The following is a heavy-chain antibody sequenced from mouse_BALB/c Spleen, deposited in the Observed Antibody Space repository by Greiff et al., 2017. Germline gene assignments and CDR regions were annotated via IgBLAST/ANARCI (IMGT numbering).Heavy chain of an antibody. CDR2: INPSNGGT. CDR3: TRSSYAMDY. V-gene: IGHV1S81*02. Sequence: QVHVMQSGAELVKPGASVKLSCKASGYTFTSYYMYWVKQRPGQGLEWIGEINPSNGGTNFNEKFKSKATLTVDKSSSTAYMQLSSLTSEDSAVYYCTRSSYAMDYWGQGTSVTVSS. J-gene: IGHJ4*01. CDR1: GYTFTSYY.